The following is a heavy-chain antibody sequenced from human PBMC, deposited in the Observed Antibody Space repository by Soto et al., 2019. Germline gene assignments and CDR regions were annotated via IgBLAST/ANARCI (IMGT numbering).Heavy chain of an antibody. CDR1: GYSFTSYW. Sequence: GESLKISCKGSGYSFTSYWIGWVRQMPGKGLEWMGIIYPGDSDTRYSPSFQGQVTISADKSISTAYLQWSSLKASDTAMYYCARRGWGGSSSPPLYRMDVWGQGTTVTVSS. J-gene: IGHJ6*02. V-gene: IGHV5-51*01. CDR2: IYPGDSDT. CDR3: ARRGWGGSSSPPLYRMDV. D-gene: IGHD6-6*01.